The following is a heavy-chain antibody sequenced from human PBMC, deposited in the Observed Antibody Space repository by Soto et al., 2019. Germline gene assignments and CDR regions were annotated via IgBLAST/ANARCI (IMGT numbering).Heavy chain of an antibody. CDR1: GGSINSGDSY. Sequence: QVQLQESGPGLVRPSQTLSLTCTVSGGSINSGDSYWNWIRQNPEKGLEWIGYINYRGTTFYNPSLKSRIIISADTSENQFSVKLNSVTAADTAVYYCVSDAPGVAPYWGQGTLVTVSS. CDR3: VSDAPGVAPY. D-gene: IGHD2-15*01. V-gene: IGHV4-31*03. CDR2: INYRGTT. J-gene: IGHJ4*02.